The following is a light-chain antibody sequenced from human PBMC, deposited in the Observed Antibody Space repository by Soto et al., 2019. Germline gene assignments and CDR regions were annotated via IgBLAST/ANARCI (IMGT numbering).Light chain of an antibody. CDR3: CLYGGSFPYV. CDR1: SSDVGGYDY. Sequence: QSALTQPSSVSGSPGQSVTISCTGTSSDVGGYDYVSWYQQRPGKAPKLLIYDVTKRPSGVPDRFSGSKSGNTASLTISGLQAENEAHFFCCLYGGSFPYVFGAGTKRTVL. V-gene: IGLV2-11*01. CDR2: DVT. J-gene: IGLJ1*01.